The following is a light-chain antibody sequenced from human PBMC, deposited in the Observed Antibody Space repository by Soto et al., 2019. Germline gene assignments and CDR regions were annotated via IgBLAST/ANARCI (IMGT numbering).Light chain of an antibody. J-gene: IGKJ1*01. CDR3: QQYGSSPWT. Sequence: EIVLTQSPGTLSLSPGERATLSCRASQSVSSSYLAWYQQKPGQAPRPLIYGASSRAIGIPERFSGSGSGTDFTLTISRLEPEDFAVYYCQQYGSSPWTFGQGTKVDIK. CDR1: QSVSSSY. V-gene: IGKV3-20*01. CDR2: GAS.